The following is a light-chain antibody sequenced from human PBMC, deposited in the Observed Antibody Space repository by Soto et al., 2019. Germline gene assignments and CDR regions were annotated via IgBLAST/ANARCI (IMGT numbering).Light chain of an antibody. CDR2: KAS. V-gene: IGKV1-5*03. CDR1: QTINSW. Sequence: DIQLTQSPSTLSASVGDRVTITCRASQTINSWLAWYQQKPGKAPKVLIYKASSLESGFPSRFSGSGSGTEFTLTISSLQPDDFATYYCQQSTTYPITFGQGTRLEIK. J-gene: IGKJ5*01. CDR3: QQSTTYPIT.